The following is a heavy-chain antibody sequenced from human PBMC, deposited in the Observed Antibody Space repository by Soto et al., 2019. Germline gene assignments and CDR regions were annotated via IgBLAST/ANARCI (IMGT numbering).Heavy chain of an antibody. Sequence: PSETLSLTCTVSGGSISSYYWSWIRQPPGKGLEWIGYIYYSGSTNYNPSLKSRVTISVDTSKNQFSLKLSSVTAADTAVYYCARDLDPWGQGTLVTVSS. V-gene: IGHV4-59*01. J-gene: IGHJ5*02. CDR2: IYYSGST. CDR3: ARDLDP. CDR1: GGSISSYY.